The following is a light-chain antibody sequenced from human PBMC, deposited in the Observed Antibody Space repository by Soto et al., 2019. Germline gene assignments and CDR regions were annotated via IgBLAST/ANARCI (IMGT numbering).Light chain of an antibody. CDR1: SSDVGSYNF. J-gene: IGLJ1*01. CDR3: CSYAGSGSDNYV. Sequence: QSVLTQPASVSGSPGQSITISCTGTSSDVGSYNFVSWYQHHPGKAPKLMIYEDSKRPSGISNRFSGSKSGNTASLTISGLQAEDEADYYCCSYAGSGSDNYVFGTGTKLTVL. V-gene: IGLV2-23*01. CDR2: EDS.